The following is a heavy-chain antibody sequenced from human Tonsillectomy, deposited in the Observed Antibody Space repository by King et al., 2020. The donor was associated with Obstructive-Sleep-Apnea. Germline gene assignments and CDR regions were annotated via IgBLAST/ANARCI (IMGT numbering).Heavy chain of an antibody. CDR3: AKDQGGWELLGYYGMDV. CDR2: ISGSGGST. Sequence: VQLVESGGGLVQPGGSLRLSCAASGFTFSSYAMSWVRQAPGKGLEWVSAISGSGGSTYYAESVKGRFTISRDNSKNTLYLQMNSLRAEDTAVYYCAKDQGGWELLGYYGMDVWGQGTTVTVSS. CDR1: GFTFSSYA. V-gene: IGHV3-23*04. J-gene: IGHJ6*02. D-gene: IGHD1-26*01.